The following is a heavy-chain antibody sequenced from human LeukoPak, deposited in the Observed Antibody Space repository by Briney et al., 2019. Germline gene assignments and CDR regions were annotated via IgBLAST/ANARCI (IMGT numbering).Heavy chain of an antibody. Sequence: GGSLRLSCAASGFTFNYYAMSWVRQAPGKGLEWVSGISDSGGSTYYTDSVKGRFTISRDNSKSTVYLQMNNLRAEDTAVYFCARHDSFIPYWGQGSLVTVSS. CDR1: GFTFNYYA. CDR3: ARHDSFIPY. CDR2: ISDSGGST. J-gene: IGHJ4*02. V-gene: IGHV3-23*01. D-gene: IGHD5-18*01.